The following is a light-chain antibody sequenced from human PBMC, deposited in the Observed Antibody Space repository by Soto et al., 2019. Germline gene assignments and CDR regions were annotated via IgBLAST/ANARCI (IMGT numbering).Light chain of an antibody. Sequence: EVVLTQSPDTLSLPPGERATLSCRASQSISSYLAWYQQKPGQAPRLLIYGASSRATGIPDRFSASGSGTDFTLTISRLESEDSAVYYCQHYGSSPGLTFGGGTKVDIK. CDR1: QSISSY. CDR3: QHYGSSPGLT. CDR2: GAS. V-gene: IGKV3-20*01. J-gene: IGKJ4*01.